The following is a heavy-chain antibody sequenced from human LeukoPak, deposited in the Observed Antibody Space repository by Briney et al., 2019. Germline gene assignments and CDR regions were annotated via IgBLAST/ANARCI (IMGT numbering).Heavy chain of an antibody. CDR3: ARDGSSWYGDLWFDP. CDR2: IKQDGSEK. J-gene: IGHJ5*02. Sequence: GGSLRLSCAASGLTFSSYWMSWVRQAPGKGLEWVANIKQDGSEKYYVDSVKGRFTISRDNAKNSLYLQMNSLRAEDTAVYYCARDGSSWYGDLWFDPWGQGTLVTVSS. V-gene: IGHV3-7*01. CDR1: GLTFSSYW. D-gene: IGHD6-13*01.